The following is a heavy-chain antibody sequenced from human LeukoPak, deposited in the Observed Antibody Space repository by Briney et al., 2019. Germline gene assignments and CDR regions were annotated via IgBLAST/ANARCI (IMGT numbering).Heavy chain of an antibody. J-gene: IGHJ4*02. Sequence: SVKVSCKASGGTFSSYAISWVRQAPGQGLEWMGRIIPILGIANYAQKFQGRVTITADKSTSTAYMELSSLRSEDTAVYYCASYRVRGVMMVGVDYWGQGTLVTVSS. V-gene: IGHV1-69*04. CDR2: IIPILGIA. D-gene: IGHD3-10*01. CDR3: ASYRVRGVMMVGVDY. CDR1: GGTFSSYA.